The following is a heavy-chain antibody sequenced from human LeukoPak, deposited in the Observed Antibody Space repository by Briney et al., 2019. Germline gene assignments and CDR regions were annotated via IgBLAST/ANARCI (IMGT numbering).Heavy chain of an antibody. J-gene: IGHJ6*03. V-gene: IGHV1-8*01. CDR1: GYTFTSYD. D-gene: IGHD2-2*01. CDR2: MNPNSGNT. CDR3: ARACGSTSCYPYYYYYMDV. Sequence: ASVKVSCKASGYTFTSYDISWVRQATGQGLEWMGWMNPNSGNTGYAQKFQGRVTMTRNTSISTAYMELSSLRSEDTAVYYCARACGSTSCYPYYYYYMDVWGKGTTVTISS.